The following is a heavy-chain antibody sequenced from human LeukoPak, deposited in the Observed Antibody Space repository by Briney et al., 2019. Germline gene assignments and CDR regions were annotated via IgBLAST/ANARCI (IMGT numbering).Heavy chain of an antibody. CDR1: GFTISKYW. V-gene: IGHV3-74*03. Sequence: GGSLRLSCTASGFTISKYWMHWVRQAPGKGLVWVSRINADGNSTTYADSVRGRFTISRDNAKNTLYLQMNSLRDEDTALYHCALLPPDALDIWGLGTLVTVSS. D-gene: IGHD3-22*01. CDR2: INADGNST. CDR3: ALLPPDALDI. J-gene: IGHJ3*02.